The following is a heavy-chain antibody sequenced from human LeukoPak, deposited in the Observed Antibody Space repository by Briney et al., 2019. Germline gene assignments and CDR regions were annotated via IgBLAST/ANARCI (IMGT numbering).Heavy chain of an antibody. CDR1: GHTFMSYA. V-gene: IGHV7-4-1*02. J-gene: IGHJ6*02. CDR2: INTNNGNP. D-gene: IGHD3-3*01. Sequence: ASVKVSCKASGHTFMSYAMNWVRQAPGQGLEWVGWINTNNGNPTYAQAFTGRFVFSLDTSVGTAYLQINNLQAEDAAVYYCAKDQTYHGLWSGTISGMDVWGQGTTVTVSS. CDR3: AKDQTYHGLWSGTISGMDV.